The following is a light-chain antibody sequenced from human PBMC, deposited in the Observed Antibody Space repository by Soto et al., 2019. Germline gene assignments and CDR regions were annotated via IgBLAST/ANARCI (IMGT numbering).Light chain of an antibody. CDR1: QSVSSY. Sequence: EIVLTQSPATLSLSPGERATLSCGASQSVSSYLPWYQQKPGQAPKLLIYNASNYDTGIPSRFSGSGSGTDFALTLSSIGPEHFEVYTCQQRSNWPSVLTFGGGTKVDIK. CDR3: QQRSNWPSVLT. CDR2: NAS. J-gene: IGKJ4*01. V-gene: IGKV3-11*01.